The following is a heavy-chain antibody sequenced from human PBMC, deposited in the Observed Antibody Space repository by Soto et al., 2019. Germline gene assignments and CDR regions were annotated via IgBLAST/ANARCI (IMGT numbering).Heavy chain of an antibody. CDR2: FDPEDGET. Sequence: ASVKVSCKVSGYTLTELSMHWVRQAPGKGLEWMGGFDPEDGETIYAQKFQGRVTMTEDTSTDTAYMELSSLRSEDTAVDYCAPLGDYSNILDYWGQGTLVTVSS. D-gene: IGHD4-4*01. CDR1: GYTLTELS. V-gene: IGHV1-24*01. J-gene: IGHJ4*02. CDR3: APLGDYSNILDY.